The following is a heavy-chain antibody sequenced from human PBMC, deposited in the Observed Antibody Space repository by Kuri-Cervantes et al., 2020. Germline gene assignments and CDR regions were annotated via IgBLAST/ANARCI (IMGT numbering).Heavy chain of an antibody. J-gene: IGHJ4*02. CDR3: ARLWLEWTFDD. CDR2: ISYDGSNK. D-gene: IGHD3-3*01. V-gene: IGHV3-30*03. Sequence: GESLKSSCAASGFTFSSYGMHWVRQAPGKGLEWVAVISYDGSNKYYAYSVKGRFTISRDNSKNTLYLQMNSLRAEDTAVYYCARLWLEWTFDDWGQGTLVTVSS. CDR1: GFTFSSYG.